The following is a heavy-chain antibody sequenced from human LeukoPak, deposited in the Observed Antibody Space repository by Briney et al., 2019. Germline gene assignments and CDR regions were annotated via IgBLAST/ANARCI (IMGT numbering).Heavy chain of an antibody. Sequence: GGSLRLSCAASGFTFSGSAMHWVRQPSGKGLEWVGRIRSKVNSYATAYAASVKGRFTISRDDSKNTAYLQMNSLKAEDTAVYYCARWRSTSVGFDYWGQGTLVTVSS. CDR2: IRSKVNSYAT. D-gene: IGHD6-6*01. V-gene: IGHV3-73*01. J-gene: IGHJ4*02. CDR3: ARWRSTSVGFDY. CDR1: GFTFSGSA.